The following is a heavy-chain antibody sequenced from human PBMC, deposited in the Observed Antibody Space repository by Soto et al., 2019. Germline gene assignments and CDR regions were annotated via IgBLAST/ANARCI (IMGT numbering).Heavy chain of an antibody. CDR2: ISYDGSNK. Sequence: QVQLVESGGGVVQPGRSLRLSCAASGFTFSSYAMHWVRQAPGKGLEWVAVISYDGSNKYYADSVKGRFTISRDNCKNTLYLQMNSLRAEDTALYYCARGGNLWFGEPFDYWGQGTLVTVSS. CDR3: ARGGNLWFGEPFDY. CDR1: GFTFSSYA. V-gene: IGHV3-30-3*01. J-gene: IGHJ4*02. D-gene: IGHD3-10*01.